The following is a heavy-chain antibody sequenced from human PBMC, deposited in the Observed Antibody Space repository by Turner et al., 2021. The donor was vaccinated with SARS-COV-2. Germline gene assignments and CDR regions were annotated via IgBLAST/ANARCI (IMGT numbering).Heavy chain of an antibody. V-gene: IGHV4-39*01. J-gene: IGHJ4*02. D-gene: IGHD3-9*01. Sequence: QLQLQESGPGLVKPSETLSLTCTVSDGSITTYSYYWGWIRQPPGKGLEWIGCIHYTGITYYIPSLKSRVTISIDTSKNQFSLKLSSVTAADTAVYYCARDILSGPIFDFWAQGTLITVSS. CDR3: ARDILSGPIFDF. CDR2: IHYTGIT. CDR1: DGSITTYSYY.